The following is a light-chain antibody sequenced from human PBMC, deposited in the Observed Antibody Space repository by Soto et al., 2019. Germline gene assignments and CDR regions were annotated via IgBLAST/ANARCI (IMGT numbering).Light chain of an antibody. V-gene: IGKV1-5*01. Sequence: DLQMTQSPSTLSSSLGDRVTITCRASQSISSWLAWYQQKTGKAPKLLIYDDSSLESGVPSRLSGSGSGTELTLTISSLQPDDFATYYCQQYNSYSWTCGQGTKVDIK. CDR1: QSISSW. CDR3: QQYNSYSWT. CDR2: DDS. J-gene: IGKJ1*01.